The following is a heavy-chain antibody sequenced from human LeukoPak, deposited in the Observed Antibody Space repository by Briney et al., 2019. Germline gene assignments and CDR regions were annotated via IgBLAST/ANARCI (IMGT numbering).Heavy chain of an antibody. CDR1: GFSVGSNY. CDR3: SSSSPTSYTDY. Sequence: PGGSLRLSCAASGFSVGSNYMTWVRQAPGKGLECVSVIYSGGSTYYADSVKGRFTISRHNTKNTPYLQMNSLRAEDTAVYYCSSSSPTSYTDYWGQGTLVTVSS. J-gene: IGHJ4*02. CDR2: IYSGGST. D-gene: IGHD6-13*01. V-gene: IGHV3-53*04.